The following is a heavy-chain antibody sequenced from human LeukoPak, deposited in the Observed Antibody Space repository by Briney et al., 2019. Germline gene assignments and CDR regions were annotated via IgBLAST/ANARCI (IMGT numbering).Heavy chain of an antibody. CDR3: TADVSDSSGPSFDY. V-gene: IGHV3-15*01. J-gene: IGHJ4*02. CDR2: IKTKVEAGPT. CDR1: GVTFSNAW. D-gene: IGHD3-22*01. Sequence: PGGSLRLSCAGSGVTFSNAWMNWVRQAPGEGLEWVARIKTKVEAGPTEYAAPVQGRFTISRDDSENTLYLQMNSLKTEDTAVYYCTADVSDSSGPSFDYWGQGTLVTVSS.